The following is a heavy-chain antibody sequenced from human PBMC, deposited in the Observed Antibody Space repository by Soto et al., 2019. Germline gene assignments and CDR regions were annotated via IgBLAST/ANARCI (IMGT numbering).Heavy chain of an antibody. CDR1: GYTFTSYY. V-gene: IGHV1-46*01. CDR3: ARDRLDYDDSSGPTGMDV. Sequence: ASVKVSCKASGYTFTSYYTHWVRQAPGQGLEWMGIINPSGGSTSYAQKFQGRVTMTRDTSTSTVYMELSSLRSEDTAVYYCARDRLDYDDSSGPTGMDVWGQGTTVTVSS. J-gene: IGHJ6*02. D-gene: IGHD3-22*01. CDR2: INPSGGST.